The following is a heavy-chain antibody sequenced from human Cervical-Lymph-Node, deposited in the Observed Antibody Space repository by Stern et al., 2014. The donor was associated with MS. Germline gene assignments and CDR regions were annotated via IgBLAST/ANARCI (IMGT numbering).Heavy chain of an antibody. D-gene: IGHD3-16*01. CDR3: ARDGGLRYDGGSIEY. CDR1: GGSISSGGYY. V-gene: IGHV4-31*03. Sequence: QVQLQESGPGLVKPSQTLSLTCTVSGGSISSGGYYWSWIRQHPGKGLEWIGYIYDSGSTYYNPSLKSRVDISADTSKNQFSLKLKSVTAADMAVYYCARDGGLRYDGGSIEYWGQGSLVTVSS. J-gene: IGHJ4*02. CDR2: IYDSGST.